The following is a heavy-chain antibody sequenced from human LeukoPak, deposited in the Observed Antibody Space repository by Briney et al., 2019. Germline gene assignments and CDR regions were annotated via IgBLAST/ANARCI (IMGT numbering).Heavy chain of an antibody. CDR3: TTYSHYYDY. CDR2: IKSKTDGGTT. D-gene: IGHD4-11*01. CDR1: GFIVSSNY. V-gene: IGHV3-15*01. J-gene: IGHJ4*02. Sequence: PGGSLRLSCTASGFIVSSNYMTWVRQAPGKALEWVGRIKSKTDGGTTDYAAPVTDRFSISRDDSKGMLFLQMNSLRTEDTALYYCTTYSHYYDYWGQGTQVTVSS.